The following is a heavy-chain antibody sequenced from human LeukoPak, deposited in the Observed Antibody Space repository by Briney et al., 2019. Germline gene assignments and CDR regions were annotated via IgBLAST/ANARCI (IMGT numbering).Heavy chain of an antibody. CDR2: ICYSGST. Sequence: PSETLSLTCTVSGDSISPYYWSWIRQPPGKGLEWIGYICYSGSTDSNPSLKSRVTISEDTSKNRLSLRLSSVTAADTAVYYCARGFYSNYYGLDVWGQGTTVTVSS. CDR3: ARGFYSNYYGLDV. V-gene: IGHV4-59*01. J-gene: IGHJ6*02. CDR1: GDSISPYY. D-gene: IGHD6-13*01.